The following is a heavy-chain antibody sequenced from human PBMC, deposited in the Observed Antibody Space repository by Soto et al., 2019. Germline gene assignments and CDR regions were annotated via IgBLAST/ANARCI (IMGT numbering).Heavy chain of an antibody. V-gene: IGHV4-4*02. CDR3: ARVGGNWNYDYFDY. J-gene: IGHJ4*02. CDR2: IYHSGST. Sequence: SETLSLTCAVSGGSISSSNWCSWVRQPPGKGLEWIGEIYHSGSTNYNPSLKSRVTISVDKSKNQFSLKLSSVTAADTAVYYCARVGGNWNYDYFDYWGQGTLVTVSS. D-gene: IGHD1-7*01. CDR1: GGSISSSNW.